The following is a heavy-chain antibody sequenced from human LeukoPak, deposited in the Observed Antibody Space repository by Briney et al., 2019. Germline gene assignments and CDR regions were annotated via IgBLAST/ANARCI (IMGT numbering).Heavy chain of an antibody. CDR2: ISGSGGST. CDR1: GFTFSSYA. J-gene: IGHJ5*02. V-gene: IGHV3-23*01. Sequence: GGSLRLSCAASGFTFSSYAMSWVRQAPGKGLEWVSAISGSGGSTYYADSVKGRFTISRDDSKNTLYLQMNSLRAEDTAVYYCAKDRVVTATPNWFDPWGQGTLVTVSS. CDR3: AKDRVVTATPNWFDP. D-gene: IGHD2-21*02.